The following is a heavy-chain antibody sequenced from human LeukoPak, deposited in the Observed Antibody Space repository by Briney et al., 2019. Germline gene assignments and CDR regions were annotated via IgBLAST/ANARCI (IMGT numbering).Heavy chain of an antibody. Sequence: PGGSLRLSCAASGFTFSSYSMSWVRQAPGKGLEWVSYISSSGSTIYYADSVKGRFTISRDNAKNSLYLQMNSLRAEDTAVYYCARQDWLGDRYYFDSWGQGTLVTVSS. CDR3: ARQDWLGDRYYFDS. CDR2: ISSSGSTI. J-gene: IGHJ4*02. D-gene: IGHD3-9*01. CDR1: GFTFSSYS. V-gene: IGHV3-48*04.